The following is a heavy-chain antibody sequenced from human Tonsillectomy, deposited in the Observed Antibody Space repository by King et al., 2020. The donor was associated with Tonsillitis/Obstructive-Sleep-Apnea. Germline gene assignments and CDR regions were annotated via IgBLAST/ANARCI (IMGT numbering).Heavy chain of an antibody. D-gene: IGHD2-2*01. Sequence: VTLKESGPALVKPTQTLTLTCSFSGFSLNTSGMCVSWIRQPPRKALEWLARIDWDDDKYYGTSRKTRLNISKETSKNQVVLTMTNMDPVDTATYYCARMGPYCSSTSCYGTVDYWGQGTLVTVSS. V-gene: IGHV2-70*15. CDR2: IDWDDDK. CDR3: ARMGPYCSSTSCYGTVDY. CDR1: GFSLNTSGMC. J-gene: IGHJ4*02.